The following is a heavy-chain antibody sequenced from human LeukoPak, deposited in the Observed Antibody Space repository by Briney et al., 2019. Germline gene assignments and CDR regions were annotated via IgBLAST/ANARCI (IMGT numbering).Heavy chain of an antibody. Sequence: GGSLRLSCAASGFTFSSYAMSWVRQAPGKGLEWVSAISGSGGSTYYADSVKGRFTISRDNSKNTLYLQMNRLGAEDTAVYFCARGGGDYSFDYWGQGALVTVSS. CDR3: ARGGGDYSFDY. CDR1: GFTFSSYA. V-gene: IGHV3-23*01. D-gene: IGHD2-21*02. CDR2: ISGSGGST. J-gene: IGHJ4*02.